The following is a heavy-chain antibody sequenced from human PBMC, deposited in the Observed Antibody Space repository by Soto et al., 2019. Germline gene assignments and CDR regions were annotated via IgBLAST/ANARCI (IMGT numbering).Heavy chain of an antibody. CDR3: GRAGWYRFDY. Sequence: DVQLVESGGGLAQPGGSLSLSWVGSGFTFSSYWMHWDRQAPGKGLEWVSRINANGSTTNYADSVKGRCTVSRDNAKNTVYLHINSMREEDTVVDYCGRAGWYRFDYWGQGSLLTVS. CDR2: INANGSTT. CDR1: GFTFSSYW. D-gene: IGHD2-15*01. V-gene: IGHV3-74*01. J-gene: IGHJ4*02.